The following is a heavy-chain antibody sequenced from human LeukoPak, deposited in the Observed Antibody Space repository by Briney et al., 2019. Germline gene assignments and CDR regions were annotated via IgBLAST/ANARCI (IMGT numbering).Heavy chain of an antibody. Sequence: GASVKFSCKASGYTFTGYYMHWVREAPGQGLEWMGWINPNSGGTNYAQKFQGRVTMTRDTSISTAYMELSRLRSDDTAVYYCAREYGGWFDPWGQGTLVTVSS. V-gene: IGHV1-2*02. CDR3: AREYGGWFDP. CDR2: INPNSGGT. J-gene: IGHJ5*02. CDR1: GYTFTGYY. D-gene: IGHD4-17*01.